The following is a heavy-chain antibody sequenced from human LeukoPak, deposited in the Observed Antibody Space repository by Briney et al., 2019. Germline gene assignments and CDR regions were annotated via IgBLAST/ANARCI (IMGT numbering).Heavy chain of an antibody. J-gene: IGHJ4*02. V-gene: IGHV3-30*18. CDR1: GFTFSSYG. CDR2: ISYDGSNK. Sequence: PGRSLRLSCAASGFTFSSYGMHWVRQAPGKGLEWVAVISYDGSNKYYADSVKGRFTISRDNSKNTLYLQMNSLRAEDTAVYYCAKGTYIVGASRCDYWGQGTLVTVSS. D-gene: IGHD1-26*01. CDR3: AKGTYIVGASRCDY.